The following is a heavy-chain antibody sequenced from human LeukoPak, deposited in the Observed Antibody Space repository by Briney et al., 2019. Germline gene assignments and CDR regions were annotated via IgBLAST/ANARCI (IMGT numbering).Heavy chain of an antibody. J-gene: IGHJ6*03. D-gene: IGHD3-3*01. Sequence: GGSLRLSCAASGFTFSSYWMSWVRQAPGKGLEWVANIKQDGSEKYYVDSVKGRFTISRDNAKNSLYLQMNSLRAEDTAVYYCARDQVYAFWSGRFDYYYYYMDVWGKGTTVTVSS. CDR2: IKQDGSEK. CDR1: GFTFSSYW. V-gene: IGHV3-7*01. CDR3: ARDQVYAFWSGRFDYYYYYMDV.